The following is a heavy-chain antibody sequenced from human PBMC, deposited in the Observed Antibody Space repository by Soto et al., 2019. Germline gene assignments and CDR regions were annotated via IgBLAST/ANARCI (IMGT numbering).Heavy chain of an antibody. CDR1: GFTFSSYW. J-gene: IGHJ6*02. Sequence: GSLRLSCAASGFTFSSYWMHWVRQAPGKGLVWVSRINSDGSSTSYADSVKGRFTISRDNAKNTLYLQMNSLRAEDTAVYYCARDQRGSSGYGTLYYYYGMDVWGQGTTVTVSS. CDR3: ARDQRGSSGYGTLYYYYGMDV. V-gene: IGHV3-74*01. D-gene: IGHD3-22*01. CDR2: INSDGSST.